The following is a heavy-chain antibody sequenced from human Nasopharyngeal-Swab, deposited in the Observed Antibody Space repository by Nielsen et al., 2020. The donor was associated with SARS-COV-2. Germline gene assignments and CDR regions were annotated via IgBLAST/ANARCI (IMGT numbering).Heavy chain of an antibody. J-gene: IGHJ3*02. CDR2: INTNTGNP. CDR3: ARDGGGDTGYSGYDFPGVPKIGFDI. V-gene: IGHV7-4-1*02. D-gene: IGHD5-12*01. Sequence: ASVKVSCKDSGYTFTSYAMNWVRQAPGQGLEWMGWINTNTGNPTYAQGFTGRFVFSLDTSVSTAYLQISSLKAEDTAVYYCARDGGGDTGYSGYDFPGVPKIGFDIWGQGTMVTVSS. CDR1: GYTFTSYA.